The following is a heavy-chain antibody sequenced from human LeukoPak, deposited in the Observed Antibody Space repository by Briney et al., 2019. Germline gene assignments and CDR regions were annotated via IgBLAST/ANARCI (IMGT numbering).Heavy chain of an antibody. CDR1: GGSFSGYY. CDR3: ARGGGSSSYYYYMDV. D-gene: IGHD6-6*01. V-gene: IGHV4-34*01. CDR2: INHSGST. J-gene: IGHJ6*03. Sequence: PSETLSRNCAVYGGSFSGYYWIWIRQPPGKGLEWIGEINHSGSTNYNPSLKSRVTISVDTSKNQFSLKLSSVTAADTAVYYCARGGGSSSYYYYMDVWGKGTTVTVSS.